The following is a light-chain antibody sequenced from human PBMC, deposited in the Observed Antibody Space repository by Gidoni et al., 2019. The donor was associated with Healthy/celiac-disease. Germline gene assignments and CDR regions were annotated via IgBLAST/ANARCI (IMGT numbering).Light chain of an antibody. CDR3: QQYNNWPPLT. J-gene: IGKJ4*01. CDR1: QSVNRN. Sequence: EIVMTQSPATLSGSPGERATLSCRASQSVNRNLAWYQQTPGQAPRLLIYGASTRATGIPARFSGSGSGTEFTLTISSLQSEDFAVYYCQQYNNWPPLTFGGGTKVEIK. V-gene: IGKV3-15*01. CDR2: GAS.